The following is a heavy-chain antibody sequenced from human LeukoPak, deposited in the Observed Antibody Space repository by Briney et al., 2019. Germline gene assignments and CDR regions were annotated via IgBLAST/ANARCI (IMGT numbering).Heavy chain of an antibody. Sequence: SETLSLTCTVSGGSISTYYWSWIRHPAGKGLEWSGRIYTSGSTNYNPSLKSRVTMSVDTSKNQFSLKLSSVTAADTAVYYCASGSGKPYYFDYWGQGTLVSVSS. CDR3: ASGSGKPYYFDY. CDR2: IYTSGST. J-gene: IGHJ4*02. D-gene: IGHD3-10*01. V-gene: IGHV4-4*07. CDR1: GGSISTYY.